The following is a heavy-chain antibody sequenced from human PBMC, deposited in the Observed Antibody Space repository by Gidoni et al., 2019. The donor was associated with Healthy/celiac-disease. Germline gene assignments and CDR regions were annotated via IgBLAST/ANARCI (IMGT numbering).Heavy chain of an antibody. J-gene: IGHJ4*02. CDR1: SSTLTSYY. D-gene: IGHD3-10*01. V-gene: IGHV1-46*03. CDR3: ARVFSGSGGIDY. Sequence: QVQLVQSGAAAKKPVASAPVYCMASSSTLTSYYMHWVRHAPGQGLEWMRIINPSGGSTSYAQKFQGRVTMTRDTSTSTVYMELSSLGSEDTAVYYCARVFSGSGGIDYWGQGTLVTVSS. CDR2: INPSGGST.